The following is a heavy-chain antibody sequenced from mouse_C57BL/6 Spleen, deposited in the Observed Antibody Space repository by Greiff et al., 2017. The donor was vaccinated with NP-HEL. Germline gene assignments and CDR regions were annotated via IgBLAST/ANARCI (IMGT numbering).Heavy chain of an antibody. J-gene: IGHJ3*01. Sequence: EVQLQQSGAELVRPGASVKLSCTASGFNIKDDYMHWVKQRPEQGLEWIGWIDPENGDTEYASKFQGKATITADTSSNTAYLQLSSLTSEDTAVYSWTIPHSSGYRAWFAYWGQGTLVTVSA. V-gene: IGHV14-4*01. CDR1: GFNIKDDY. CDR3: TIPHSSGYRAWFAY. CDR2: IDPENGDT. D-gene: IGHD3-2*02.